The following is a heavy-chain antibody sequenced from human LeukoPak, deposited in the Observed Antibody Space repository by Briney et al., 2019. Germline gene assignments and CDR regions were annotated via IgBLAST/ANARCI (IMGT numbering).Heavy chain of an antibody. CDR1: RGSISPNY. V-gene: IGHV4-59*01. J-gene: IGHJ3*02. CDR3: ARLLDYDSSGYPDTFDI. CDR2: IYYIGST. D-gene: IGHD3-22*01. Sequence: TSETLSLTCTVSRGSISPNYWTWIRQPPGKGLEWIGYIYYIGSTNYNPSLKSRVTISLDMSRNQFSLRLSSVTAADTAVYYCARLLDYDSSGYPDTFDIWGQGTMVTVSS.